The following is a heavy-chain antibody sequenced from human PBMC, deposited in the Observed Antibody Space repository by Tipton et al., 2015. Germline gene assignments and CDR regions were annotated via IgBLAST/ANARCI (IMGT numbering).Heavy chain of an antibody. J-gene: IGHJ4*02. Sequence: GSLRLSCSASGFIFSGYVMDWVRQAPGKGLEWVAGISGGGDNTYYAESMKGRFTISRDNSRDTLHLQMNSLRADDTALYYCVKGFYFDILTGYYKRYYFDFWGQGTLVTVSS. D-gene: IGHD3-9*01. CDR1: GFIFSGYV. CDR2: ISGGGDNT. V-gene: IGHV3-23*01. CDR3: VKGFYFDILTGYYKRYYFDF.